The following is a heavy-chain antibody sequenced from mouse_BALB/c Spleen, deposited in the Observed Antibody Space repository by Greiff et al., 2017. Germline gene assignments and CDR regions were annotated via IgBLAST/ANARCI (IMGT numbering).Heavy chain of an antibody. Sequence: QVQLKQSGAELARPGASVKMSCKASGYTFTSYTMHWVKQRPGQGLEWIGYINPSSGYTNYNQKFKDKATLTADKSSSTAYMQLSSLTSEDSAVYYCARKGVTTTVAWFAYWGQGTLVTVSA. CDR3: ARKGVTTTVAWFAY. V-gene: IGHV1-4*01. CDR1: GYTFTSYT. D-gene: IGHD2-2*01. J-gene: IGHJ3*01. CDR2: INPSSGYT.